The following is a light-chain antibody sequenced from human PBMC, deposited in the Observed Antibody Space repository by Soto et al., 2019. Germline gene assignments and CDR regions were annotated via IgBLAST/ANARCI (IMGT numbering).Light chain of an antibody. V-gene: IGKV1-27*01. J-gene: IGKJ2*01. CDR3: PKYISAPHT. CDR2: AAS. CDR1: QGISNY. Sequence: DIQMTQSPSSLSASVGDRVTITCRASQGISNYLAWYQQKPGKVPKLLIYAASTLQSGITSRLSGSGSGIDFNLTISSLQPEDLATSYCPKYISAPHTFVQGIKLEIK.